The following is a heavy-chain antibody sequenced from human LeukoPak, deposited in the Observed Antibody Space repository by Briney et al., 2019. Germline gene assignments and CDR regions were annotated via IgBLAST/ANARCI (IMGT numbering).Heavy chain of an antibody. CDR3: AKWFFPGITMVRGVPGGYDY. CDR2: ISPNSGGT. V-gene: IGHV1-2*02. D-gene: IGHD3-10*01. Sequence: ASVKVSCKASGYTFTGYYMHWVRQAPGQGLEWLGWISPNSGGTNYAEEFQDRVTMTRDTSISTAYMELSSLKSDDTAVYYCAKWFFPGITMVRGVPGGYDYWGQGTLVTVSS. J-gene: IGHJ4*02. CDR1: GYTFTGYY.